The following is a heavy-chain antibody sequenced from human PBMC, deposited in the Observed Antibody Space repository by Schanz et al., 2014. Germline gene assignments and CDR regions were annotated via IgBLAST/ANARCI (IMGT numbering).Heavy chain of an antibody. CDR1: GFSFSIFA. Sequence: EVQLLESGGGLVQPGGSLRLSCAASGFSFSIFAMTWVRQAPGQGLEWVSYISSSGSTIYYADSVKGRFTISRDNSKNTLYLQMNSLRAEDTAVYYCAKDHAGSDILTALGNWGQGTLVTVSS. D-gene: IGHD3-9*01. V-gene: IGHV3-23*01. CDR2: ISSSGSTI. J-gene: IGHJ4*02. CDR3: AKDHAGSDILTALGN.